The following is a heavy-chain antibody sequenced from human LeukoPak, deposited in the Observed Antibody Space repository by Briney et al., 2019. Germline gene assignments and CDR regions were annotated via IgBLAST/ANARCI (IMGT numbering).Heavy chain of an antibody. D-gene: IGHD3-22*01. Sequence: GGSLRLSCAASGFIFSTYGMHWVRRAPGKGLEWVAFMRSDGSDKYYADSVKGRFTISRDNSKNTLYLQMNSLRAEDTAVYYCAKHDSSSYFWGQGALVTVSS. CDR3: AKHDSSSYF. CDR2: MRSDGSDK. J-gene: IGHJ4*02. CDR1: GFIFSTYG. V-gene: IGHV3-30*02.